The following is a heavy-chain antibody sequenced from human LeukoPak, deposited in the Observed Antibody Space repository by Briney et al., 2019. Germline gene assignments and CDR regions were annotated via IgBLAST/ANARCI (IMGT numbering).Heavy chain of an antibody. D-gene: IGHD3-22*01. CDR2: IYYSGST. CDR1: GGSISPYY. V-gene: IGHV4-59*12. J-gene: IGHJ4*02. Sequence: PSETLSLTCTVSGGSISPYYWSWIRQPPGKRLEFIGYIYYSGSTNYNPSLESRVTISVDTSKNQFSLNLISVTAADTAVYYCATRPARGSGPYYPYFDYWGQGTLVTVSS. CDR3: ATRPARGSGPYYPYFDY.